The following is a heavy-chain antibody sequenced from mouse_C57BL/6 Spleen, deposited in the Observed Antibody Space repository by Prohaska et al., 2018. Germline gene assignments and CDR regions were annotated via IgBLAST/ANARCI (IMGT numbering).Heavy chain of an antibody. V-gene: IGHV1-26*01. CDR2: INTNNGGT. J-gene: IGHJ3*01. CDR3: AREGAWFSY. Sequence: LKISCKASGNTFTDYYMNWVKQSHGKSLEWIGDINTNNGGTRYNHKFKGTVKWTVDKASSRAYMGRRSLTSEESAVYYCAREGAWFSYGGQGTLVTVSA. D-gene: IGHD3-1*01. CDR1: GNTFTDYY.